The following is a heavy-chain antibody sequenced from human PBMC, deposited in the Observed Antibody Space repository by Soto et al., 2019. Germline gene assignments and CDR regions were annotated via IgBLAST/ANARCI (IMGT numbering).Heavy chain of an antibody. CDR2: IYWDDDK. CDR1: GFSLSTSGVG. J-gene: IGHJ4*02. V-gene: IGHV2-5*02. Sequence: SGPTLVNPTQALTLTCTFSGFSLSTSGVGVGWIRQTPGKALEWLALIYWDDDKRYSPSLKSRLTITKDTSKSQVVLTMTNMEAVDTATFYCAHSHSSGWYSFPYFDYCGQGTLVTVSS. D-gene: IGHD6-19*01. CDR3: AHSHSSGWYSFPYFDY.